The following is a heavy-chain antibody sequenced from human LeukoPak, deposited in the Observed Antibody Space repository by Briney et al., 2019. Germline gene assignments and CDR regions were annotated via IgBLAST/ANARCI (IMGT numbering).Heavy chain of an antibody. V-gene: IGHV3-23*01. CDR1: GFTVKDNF. J-gene: IGHJ3*02. CDR3: AKDLVPAAIGDAFDI. CDR2: ISGSGGST. D-gene: IGHD2-2*02. Sequence: GGSLRLSCAASGFTVKDNFMSWVRQAPGKGLEWVSAISGSGGSTYYADSVKGRFTISRDNSKNTLYLQMNSLRAEDTAVYYCAKDLVPAAIGDAFDIWGQGTMVTVSS.